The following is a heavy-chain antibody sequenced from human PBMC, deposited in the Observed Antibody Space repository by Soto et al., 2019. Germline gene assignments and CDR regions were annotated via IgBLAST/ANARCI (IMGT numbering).Heavy chain of an antibody. D-gene: IGHD3-22*01. Sequence: QVQLQETGPGLVKPSQTLSLTCTVSGDSISSGGYYWSWIRQHPGKGLEWIGYNYYSGSTYYNPSLKSRVTISVDTSKNQFSLKLTSVTAADTAVFYCARASYSSGYYYAFDIWGQGTMVTVSS. CDR1: GDSISSGGYY. CDR2: NYYSGST. CDR3: ARASYSSGYYYAFDI. J-gene: IGHJ3*02. V-gene: IGHV4-31*03.